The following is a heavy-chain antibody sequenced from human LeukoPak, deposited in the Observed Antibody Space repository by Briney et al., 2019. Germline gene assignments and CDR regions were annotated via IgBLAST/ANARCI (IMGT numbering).Heavy chain of an antibody. J-gene: IGHJ4*02. Sequence: PGGSLRLSCAASGFTFSSYSMNWVRQAPGKGLEWVSSISSSSSYIYYADSVKGRFTISRDNAKNSLYLQMNSLRAEDTAVYYCARARGSTVTTRFDYWGQGTLVTVSS. CDR3: ARARGSTVTTRFDY. CDR1: GFTFSSYS. D-gene: IGHD4-17*01. V-gene: IGHV3-21*01. CDR2: ISSSSSYI.